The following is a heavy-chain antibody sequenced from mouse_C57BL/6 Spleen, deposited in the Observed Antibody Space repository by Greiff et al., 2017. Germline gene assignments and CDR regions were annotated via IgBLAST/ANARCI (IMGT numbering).Heavy chain of an antibody. CDR3: ARPLYYYGSRVPRV. CDR2: IDPSDSYT. J-gene: IGHJ1*03. V-gene: IGHV1-50*01. D-gene: IGHD1-1*01. Sequence: QVQLKQSGAELVKPGASVKLSCKASGYTFTSYWMQWVKQRPGQGLEWIGEIDPSDSYTNYNQKFKGKATLTVDTSSSTAYMQLSSLTSVDSAVYYCARPLYYYGSRVPRVWGTGTTVTVSS. CDR1: GYTFTSYW.